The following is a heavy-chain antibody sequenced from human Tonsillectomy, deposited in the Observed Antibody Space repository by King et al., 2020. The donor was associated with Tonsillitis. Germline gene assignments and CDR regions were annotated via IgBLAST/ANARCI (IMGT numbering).Heavy chain of an antibody. D-gene: IGHD3-10*01. CDR2: IKSKTDGGTT. J-gene: IGHJ4*02. CDR1: GFTFNNAW. Sequence: VQLVESGGDLVKPGGSLRLSCAASGFTFNNAWMSWVRQAPGKGLELVGRIKSKTDGGTTDYAAPVKGRFTISRDDSKNTLYLQMNSLKTEDTAVYYCTAESGVLLWFGAVRPFYYWGQGTLVTVSS. V-gene: IGHV3-15*01. CDR3: TAESGVLLWFGAVRPFYY.